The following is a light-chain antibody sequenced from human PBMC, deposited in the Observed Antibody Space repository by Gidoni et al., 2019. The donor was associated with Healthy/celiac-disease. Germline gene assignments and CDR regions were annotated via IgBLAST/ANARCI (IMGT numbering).Light chain of an antibody. J-gene: IGKJ4*01. CDR1: QSVSSY. Sequence: VLTQSPATLSLSPGERATLSCRASQSVSSYFAWYQQKPGQAPSLLIYDASNRATGITARSSGRGAGTVFTRTISSVEPEDFAVYYCQKRSNWLTFGGGTKVEIK. V-gene: IGKV3-11*01. CDR2: DAS. CDR3: QKRSNWLT.